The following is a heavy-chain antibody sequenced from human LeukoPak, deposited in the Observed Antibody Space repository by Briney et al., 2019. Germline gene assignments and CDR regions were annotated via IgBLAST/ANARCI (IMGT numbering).Heavy chain of an antibody. J-gene: IGHJ6*03. Sequence: ASVKVSCKASGCTFTGYYMHWVRQAPGQGLEWMGWINPNSGGTNYAQKFQGRVTMTRDTSISTAYMELSRLRSDDTAVYYCARDSLSDIVVVPAAMVSSMDVWGKGTTVTVSS. CDR1: GCTFTGYY. CDR3: ARDSLSDIVVVPAAMVSSMDV. D-gene: IGHD2-2*01. V-gene: IGHV1-2*02. CDR2: INPNSGGT.